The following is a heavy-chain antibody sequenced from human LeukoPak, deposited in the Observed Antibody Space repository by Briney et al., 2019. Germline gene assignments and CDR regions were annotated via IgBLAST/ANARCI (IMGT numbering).Heavy chain of an antibody. Sequence: SETLSLTCTVSGGSISSYYWSWIRQPPGKGLEWIGYIYFSGSTNYNPSLKSRVTISVDTSKNQFSLKLSSVTAADTAVYYCARRVEGYGSGSFDYWAREPWSPSPQ. CDR3: ARRVEGYGSGSFDY. J-gene: IGHJ4*02. CDR2: IYFSGST. D-gene: IGHD3-10*01. CDR1: GGSISSYY. V-gene: IGHV4-59*08.